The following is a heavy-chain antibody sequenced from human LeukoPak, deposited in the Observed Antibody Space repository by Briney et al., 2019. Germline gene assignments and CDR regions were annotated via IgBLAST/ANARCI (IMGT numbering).Heavy chain of an antibody. CDR1: GFTFSSFA. CDR2: ITESGGRT. V-gene: IGHV3-23*01. J-gene: IGHJ4*02. CDR3: TKGSRATYDY. Sequence: GGSLRLSCAASGFTFSSFAMTWVRQAPGKGLEWVSSITESGGRTYYADSVKGRLTISRDNSRNTVYLQLNSPRVEDTAIYYCTKGSRATYDYWGQGTLVTVSS.